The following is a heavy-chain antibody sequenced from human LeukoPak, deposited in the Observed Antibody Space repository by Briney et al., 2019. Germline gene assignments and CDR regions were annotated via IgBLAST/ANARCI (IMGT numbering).Heavy chain of an antibody. Sequence: SQTLSLTCTVSGGSISSGGYYWSWIRQHPGKGLEWIGYIYYSGSTYYNPSLKSRVTISVDTSKNQFSLKLSSVTAADTVVYYCARSGYYYDSSGYPYYFDYWGQGTLVTVSS. CDR2: IYYSGST. J-gene: IGHJ4*02. D-gene: IGHD3-22*01. CDR3: ARSGYYYDSSGYPYYFDY. CDR1: GGSISSGGYY. V-gene: IGHV4-31*03.